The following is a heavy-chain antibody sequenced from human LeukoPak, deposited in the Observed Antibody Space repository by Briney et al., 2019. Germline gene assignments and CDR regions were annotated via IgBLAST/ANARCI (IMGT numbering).Heavy chain of an antibody. V-gene: IGHV1-2*02. D-gene: IGHD3-9*01. J-gene: IGHJ4*02. CDR1: GYTFTGYY. CDR3: ARDSDDILNY. CDR2: INPNSGGT. Sequence: ASVKLSCKASGYTFTGYYMHWVRQAPGQGLEWMGGINPNSGGTNYAQKFQGRVTMTRDTSINTAYLELSRLRSDDTAVYYCARDSDDILNYWGQGTLVTVSS.